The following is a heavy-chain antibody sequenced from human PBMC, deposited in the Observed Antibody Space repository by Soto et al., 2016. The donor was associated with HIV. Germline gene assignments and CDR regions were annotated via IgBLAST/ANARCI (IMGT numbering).Heavy chain of an antibody. D-gene: IGHD2-21*01. J-gene: IGHJ6*02. CDR1: GFTFSNAW. CDR3: TTGRPIVVVNYGMDV. V-gene: IGHV3-15*01. CDR2: IKSKTDGGTT. Sequence: EVQLVESGGGLVKPGGSLRLSCAASGFTFSNAWMSWVRQAPGKGLEWVGRIKSKTDGGTTDYAAPVKGRFTISRDDSKNTLYLQMNSLKTEDTAVYYCTTGRPIVVVNYGMDVWGQGTTVTVSS.